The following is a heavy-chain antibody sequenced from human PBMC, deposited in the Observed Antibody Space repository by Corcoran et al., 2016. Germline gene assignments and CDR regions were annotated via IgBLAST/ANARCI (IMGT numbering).Heavy chain of an antibody. CDR2: ISAYNGNT. D-gene: IGHD1-26*01. V-gene: IGHV1-18*01. CDR1: GYTFTSYG. CDR3: ARSPLSYRHVQFQSDY. J-gene: IGHJ4*02. Sequence: QVQLVQSGAEVKKPGASVKVSCKASGYTFTSYGISWVRQAPGQGLEWMGWISAYNGNTNYAQKLQGRVTMTTDTATSTAYMELRRLRSDDTAVYYGARSPLSYRHVQFQSDYWGQGTLVTVSS.